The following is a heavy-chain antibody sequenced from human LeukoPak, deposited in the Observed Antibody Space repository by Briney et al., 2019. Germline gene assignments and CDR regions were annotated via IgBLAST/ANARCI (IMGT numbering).Heavy chain of an antibody. D-gene: IGHD2-2*01. Sequence: GGSLRLSCAASGFTFSSYWMSWVRQAPGKGLEWVANIKQDGSEKYYVDSVKGRFTISRDNAKNSLYLQMNSLRAEDTAVYYCARGTVRVVVPAAPIRPLDYWGQGTLVTVSS. CDR3: ARGTVRVVVPAAPIRPLDY. V-gene: IGHV3-7*01. CDR1: GFTFSSYW. J-gene: IGHJ4*02. CDR2: IKQDGSEK.